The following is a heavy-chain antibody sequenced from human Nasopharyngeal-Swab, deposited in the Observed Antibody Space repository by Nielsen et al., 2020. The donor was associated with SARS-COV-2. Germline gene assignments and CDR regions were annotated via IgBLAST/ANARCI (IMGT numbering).Heavy chain of an antibody. J-gene: IGHJ6*03. D-gene: IGHD1-26*01. CDR3: ARDGGEHYMDV. V-gene: IGHV3-21*01. Sequence: LSLTCAASGFTFSSSSMNWVRQAPGKGLEWVSSISSSSSYIYSADSAKGRFTISRDNAKNSLYLQMNSLRAEDTAVYYCARDGGEHYMDVWGKGTTVTVSS. CDR1: GFTFSSSS. CDR2: ISSSSSYI.